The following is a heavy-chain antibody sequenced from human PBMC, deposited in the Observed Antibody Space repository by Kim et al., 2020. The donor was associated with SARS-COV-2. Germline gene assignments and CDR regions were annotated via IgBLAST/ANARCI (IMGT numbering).Heavy chain of an antibody. D-gene: IGHD6-13*01. CDR2: IYYSGST. CDR1: GGSISSGGYY. V-gene: IGHV4-31*03. CDR3: ARVRSAAGISGYYGMDV. Sequence: SETLSLTCTVSGGSISSGGYYWSWIRQHPGKGLEWIGYIYYSGSTYYNPSLKSRVTISVDTSKNQFSLKLSSVTAADTAVYYCARVRSAAGISGYYGMDVWGQGTTVTVSS. J-gene: IGHJ6*02.